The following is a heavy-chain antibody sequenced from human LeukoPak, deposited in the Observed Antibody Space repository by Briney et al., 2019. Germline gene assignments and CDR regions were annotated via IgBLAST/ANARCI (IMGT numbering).Heavy chain of an antibody. J-gene: IGHJ5*02. CDR2: IYYSGST. V-gene: IGHV4-61*08. D-gene: IGHD5-12*01. CDR3: ARAGYSGYDFWFDP. CDR1: GGSISSGGYY. Sequence: SQTLSLTCTVSGGSISSGGYYWSWIRQPPGKGLEWIGYIYYSGSTNYNPSLKSRVTISVDTSKNQFSLKLSSVTAADTAVYYCARAGYSGYDFWFDPWGQGTLVTVSS.